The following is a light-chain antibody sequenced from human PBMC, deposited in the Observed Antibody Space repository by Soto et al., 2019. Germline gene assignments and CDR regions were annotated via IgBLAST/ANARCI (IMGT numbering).Light chain of an antibody. V-gene: IGKV1-5*03. J-gene: IGKJ1*01. CDR2: KAS. Sequence: DIQMNQSPSTLSASVGDRVTITCRASQSFSSWLAWYQQKPGRAPNLLIYKASSLESGVPSSFSGSGSGTEVTLTISSLQPDDFASDYCLQYNSYPWTFGQRTKVEIK. CDR1: QSFSSW. CDR3: LQYNSYPWT.